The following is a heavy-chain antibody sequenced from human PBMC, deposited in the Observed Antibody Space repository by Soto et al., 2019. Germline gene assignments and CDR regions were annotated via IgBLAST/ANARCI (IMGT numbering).Heavy chain of an antibody. V-gene: IGHV3-30*03. J-gene: IGHJ5*02. Sequence: QVQLVESGGGVVQPGGSLTLSCAASGFTFSDYGMQWVRQAPGKGLEWVGVVSQAGTGKGYADYVEGRFTISRDNSKDTVPLQMSGLRTEDTALYYYAGEASVCHSDTWGLDLWGQGSLVTVSS. CDR2: VSQAGTGK. D-gene: IGHD3-10*01. CDR1: GFTFSDYG. CDR3: AGEASVCHSDTWGLDL.